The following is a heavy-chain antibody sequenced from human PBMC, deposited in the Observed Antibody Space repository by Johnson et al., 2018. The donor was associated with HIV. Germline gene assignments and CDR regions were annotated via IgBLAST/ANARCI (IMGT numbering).Heavy chain of an antibody. CDR3: ARHWAAAGRDAFDI. V-gene: IGHV3-7*03. Sequence: VHLVESGGGLVQPGESLRLSCVVSGFTFGTYWMTWVRQAPGNGLEWVATIKLDGSDKYYLDSVKGRFTISRDNAKNSLYLQMNSLRAEDTAVYYCARHWAAAGRDAFDIWGQGTMVSVSS. CDR1: GFTFGTYW. J-gene: IGHJ3*02. D-gene: IGHD6-13*01. CDR2: IKLDGSDK.